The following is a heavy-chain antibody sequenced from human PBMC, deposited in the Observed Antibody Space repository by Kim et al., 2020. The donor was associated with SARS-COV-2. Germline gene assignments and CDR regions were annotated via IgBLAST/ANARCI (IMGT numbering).Heavy chain of an antibody. CDR3: ARTVTGTTESFEY. CDR2: IKQDGSQK. Sequence: GGSLSLSCAASGFTFGSYWMTWVRQAPGKGLEWVANIKQDGSQKYYVDSVKGRFTISRDDAKNSLYLQMNSLRAEDTAVYYCARTVTGTTESFEYWGQGT. CDR1: GFTFGSYW. D-gene: IGHD6-19*01. J-gene: IGHJ1*01. V-gene: IGHV3-7*03.